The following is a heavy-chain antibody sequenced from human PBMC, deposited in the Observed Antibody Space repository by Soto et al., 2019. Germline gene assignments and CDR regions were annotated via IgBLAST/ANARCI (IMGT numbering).Heavy chain of an antibody. Sequence: QAGGSLRLSCAASGFTVSSNYMSWVRQAPGKGLEWVSVIYSGGSTYYADSVKGRFTISRDNSKNTLYLQMNSLRAEDTAVYYCARAGVVGYDYVWGSSRPGLDDAFDIWGQGTMVTVSS. D-gene: IGHD3-16*02. J-gene: IGHJ3*02. V-gene: IGHV3-53*01. CDR2: IYSGGST. CDR3: ARAGVVGYDYVWGSSRPGLDDAFDI. CDR1: GFTVSSNY.